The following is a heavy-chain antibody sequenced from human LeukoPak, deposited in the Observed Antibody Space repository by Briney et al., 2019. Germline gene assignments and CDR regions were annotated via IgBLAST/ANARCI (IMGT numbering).Heavy chain of an antibody. CDR2: ITSGGNS. J-gene: IGHJ4*02. D-gene: IGHD2-2*01. CDR3: ARGQCSSPSCRYFDY. CDR1: GFTFSSYT. V-gene: IGHV3-66*01. Sequence: GGSLRLSCAASGFTFSSYTMNWVRQAPGKGLEWVSVITSGGNSYYADSVKGRFTISRDNSKNTLYLQMNSLRAEDTAVYYCARGQCSSPSCRYFDYWGQGTLVTVSS.